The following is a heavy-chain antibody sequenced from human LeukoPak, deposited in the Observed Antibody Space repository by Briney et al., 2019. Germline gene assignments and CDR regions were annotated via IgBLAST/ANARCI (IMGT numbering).Heavy chain of an antibody. J-gene: IGHJ4*02. CDR1: GFTFSSYS. D-gene: IGHD4-17*01. V-gene: IGHV3-30*18. CDR2: MSNSGENT. CDR3: AKGGASVTRYVDY. Sequence: GGSLRLPCAASGFTFSSYSMQWVRQTPGKGLEWVGIMSNSGENTFYGEAVKGRFTISRDNSQNTLYLQMNSLRPEDTAVYYCAKGGASVTRYVDYWGQGTLVTVSS.